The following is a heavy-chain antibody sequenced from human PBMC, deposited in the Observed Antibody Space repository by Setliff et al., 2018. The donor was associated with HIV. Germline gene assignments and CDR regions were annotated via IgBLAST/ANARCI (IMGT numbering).Heavy chain of an antibody. J-gene: IGHJ4*02. D-gene: IGHD5-12*01. CDR2: INAGNGHT. Sequence: VASVKVSCKASGYTFTNYGFHWVRQAPGQGLEWMGWINAGNGHTKYSEKFQGRVTITTDTSASTAYRELNSLRSEDTAVYYCARVSGFYYYDLWGQGTLVTVSS. V-gene: IGHV1-3*01. CDR3: ARVSGFYYYDL. CDR1: GYTFTNYG.